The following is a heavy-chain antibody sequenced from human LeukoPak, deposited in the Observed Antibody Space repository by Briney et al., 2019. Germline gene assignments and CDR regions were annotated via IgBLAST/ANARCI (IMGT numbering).Heavy chain of an antibody. V-gene: IGHV4-39*07. CDR3: ARTAPTMLEVTKTYYYDY. D-gene: IGHD5-12*01. Sequence: SETLSLTCTVSDGPIGSSGYYWGWIRQSPGKGLEWIGSIYYSGTTHYTPSLKSRVAISVDTSKNQFSLKLSSVTAADTAVYYCARTAPTMLEVTKTYYYDYWGPGILVTVSS. CDR2: IYYSGTT. CDR1: DGPIGSSGYY. J-gene: IGHJ4*02.